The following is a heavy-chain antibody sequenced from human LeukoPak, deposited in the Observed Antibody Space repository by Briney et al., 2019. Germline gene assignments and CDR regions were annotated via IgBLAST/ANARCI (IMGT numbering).Heavy chain of an antibody. V-gene: IGHV3-74*01. CDR3: ARVPHYDILTGYQY. CDR1: GFTFSSYW. CDR2: INSDGSST. Sequence: SGGSLRLSCAASGFTFSSYWMHWVRQAPGKGLVWVSRINSDGSSTSYADSVKGRFTISRDNAKNKLYLQMNSLRAEDTAVYYCARVPHYDILTGYQYWGQGTLDTVSS. J-gene: IGHJ4*02. D-gene: IGHD3-9*01.